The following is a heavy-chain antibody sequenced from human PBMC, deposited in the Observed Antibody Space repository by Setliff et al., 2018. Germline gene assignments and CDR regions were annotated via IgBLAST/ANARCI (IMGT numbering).Heavy chain of an antibody. D-gene: IGHD2-2*01. J-gene: IGHJ6*02. CDR1: GYTFTSYG. V-gene: IGHV1-18*01. CDR3: ARGLGYCSSTSCLSYGMDV. CDR2: ISAYNGNT. Sequence: ASVKVSCKASGYTFTSYGISWVRQAPGQGLEWMGWISAYNGNTNYAQKLQGRVTMTTDTSTSTAYMELRSLRSEDTAVYYCARGLGYCSSTSCLSYGMDVWGQGTTVTVSS.